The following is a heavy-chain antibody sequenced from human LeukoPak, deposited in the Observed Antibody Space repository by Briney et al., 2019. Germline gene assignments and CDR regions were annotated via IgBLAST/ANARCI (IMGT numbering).Heavy chain of an antibody. V-gene: IGHV4-39*01. CDR2: IYYSGST. D-gene: IGHD3-10*01. CDR3: GSGSYYFDY. Sequence: NPSETLSLTCTVSGGSISTANYYWGWVRQPPGKGLEWIGNIYYSGSTYYNMSLNSRVTISVDTSKNHFSLQLRSLTAADTAVYYCGSGSYYFDYWGQGTLVTVST. CDR1: GGSISTANYY. J-gene: IGHJ4*02.